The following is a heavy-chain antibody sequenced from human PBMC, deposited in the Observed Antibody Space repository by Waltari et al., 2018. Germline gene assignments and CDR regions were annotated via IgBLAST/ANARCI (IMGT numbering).Heavy chain of an antibody. V-gene: IGHV4-31*03. J-gene: IGHJ5*02. D-gene: IGHD2-2*01. CDR3: AREIRVVVPAAINWFDP. CDR2: LYYSGRT. Sequence: QVQLQESGPGLVKPSQTLSLTCTVSGGSISSGGYYWSWIRQHPGKGLAWIGYLYYSGRTHYNQSLKSRVTISVDTSKNQCSLKLSSVTAADTAVYYCAREIRVVVPAAINWFDPWGQGTLVTVSS. CDR1: GGSISSGGYY.